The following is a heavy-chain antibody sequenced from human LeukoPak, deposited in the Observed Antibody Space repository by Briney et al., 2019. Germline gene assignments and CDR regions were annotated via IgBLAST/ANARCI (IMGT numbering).Heavy chain of an antibody. CDR1: GGSIRSHY. D-gene: IGHD2-2*01. J-gene: IGHJ5*02. V-gene: IGHV4-59*11. Sequence: SETLSLTCTVSGGSIRSHYWSWIRQPPGKGLEWLGYIYYSGSTNYNPSLKSRVTISVDTSKNQFSLKLSSVTAADTAVYYCARDVSYCRSTSCYADWFDPWGQGTLVTVSS. CDR2: IYYSGST. CDR3: ARDVSYCRSTSCYADWFDP.